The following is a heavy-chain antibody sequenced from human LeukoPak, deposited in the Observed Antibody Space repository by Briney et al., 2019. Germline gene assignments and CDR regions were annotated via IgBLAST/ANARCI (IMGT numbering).Heavy chain of an antibody. J-gene: IGHJ4*02. V-gene: IGHV3-9*01. CDR3: AKEERLYYYDSSGPLDY. CDR2: ISWNSGSI. CDR1: GFTFDDYA. D-gene: IGHD3-22*01. Sequence: GGSLRLSCAASGFTFDDYAMHWVRQAPGKGLEWVSGISWNSGSIGYADSVKGRFTISRDNAKNSLYLQMNSLRAEDTALYYCAKEERLYYYDSSGPLDYWGQGTLVTVSS.